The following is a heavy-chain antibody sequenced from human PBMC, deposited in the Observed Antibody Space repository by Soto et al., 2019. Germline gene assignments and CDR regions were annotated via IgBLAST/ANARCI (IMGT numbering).Heavy chain of an antibody. Sequence: QVQLQESGPGLVKPSQTLSLTCTVSGGSISSGGYYWSWIRQHPGKGLEWIGYVYYSGSTYYNPSLKSRVTISVDTSKHQFSLKLSSVTAADTAVYYCARGRREGDLHSDYWGQGTLVTVSS. J-gene: IGHJ4*02. CDR2: VYYSGST. CDR3: ARGRREGDLHSDY. CDR1: GGSISSGGYY. D-gene: IGHD2-21*02. V-gene: IGHV4-31*03.